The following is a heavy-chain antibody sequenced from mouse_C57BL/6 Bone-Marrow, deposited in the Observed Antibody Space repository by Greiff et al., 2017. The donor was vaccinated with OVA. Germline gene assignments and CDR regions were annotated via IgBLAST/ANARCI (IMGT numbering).Heavy chain of an antibody. V-gene: IGHV3-8*01. CDR3: TRASIGYFDV. CDR1: GYSITSDY. Sequence: EVQLQQSGPGLAKPSQTLSLTCSVTGYSITSDYWNWLRKFPGNKLEYMGYISYSGSTYYNPSLKSRISITRDTSKNQYYLQLNSVTTEDTATYYCTRASIGYFDVWGTGTTVTVSS. CDR2: ISYSGST. J-gene: IGHJ1*03.